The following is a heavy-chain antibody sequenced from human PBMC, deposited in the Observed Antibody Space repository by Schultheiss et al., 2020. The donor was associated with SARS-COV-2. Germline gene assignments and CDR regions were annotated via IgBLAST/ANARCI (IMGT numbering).Heavy chain of an antibody. V-gene: IGHV3-30*18. CDR2: ISYDGINK. Sequence: GGSLRLSCAASGLTFSRFGMHWVRQAPGKGLEWVASISYDGINKHYGDSVTGRFTISRDNSKNTLYLQMNSLRAEDTAVYYCAKGIAVAVYYFDHWGQGTLVTVSS. CDR3: AKGIAVAVYYFDH. J-gene: IGHJ4*02. D-gene: IGHD6-19*01. CDR1: GLTFSRFG.